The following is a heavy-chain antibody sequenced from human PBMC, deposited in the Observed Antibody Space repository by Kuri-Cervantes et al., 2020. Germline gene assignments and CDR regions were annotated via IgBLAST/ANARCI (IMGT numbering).Heavy chain of an antibody. D-gene: IGHD6-13*01. CDR3: ARRLVIAAAGTRFGY. CDR2: MNPNSGNT. V-gene: IGHV1-8*02. J-gene: IGHJ4*02. Sequence: ASVKVSCKASGYTFTSYGINWVRQATGQGLEWMGWMNPNSGNTGYAQKFQGRVTMTRNTSISTAYMELSSLRSEDTAVYYCARRLVIAAAGTRFGYWGQGTLVTVSS. CDR1: GYTFTSYG.